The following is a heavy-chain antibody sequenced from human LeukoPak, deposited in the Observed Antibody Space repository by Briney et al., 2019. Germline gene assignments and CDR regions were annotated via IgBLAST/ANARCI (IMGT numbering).Heavy chain of an antibody. V-gene: IGHV3-7*05. CDR3: ARGGALAIY. CDR2: IKQDGSEK. CDR1: SFTLNAYW. Sequence: GESLRLSCTACSFTLNAYWWSRLRQAPGKGLEWVANIKQDGSEKYYVDSVKGRFTISRDNAKNSLYLQMNSLRGADTAVYYCARGGALAIYSGQGTLVTVSS. J-gene: IGHJ4*02.